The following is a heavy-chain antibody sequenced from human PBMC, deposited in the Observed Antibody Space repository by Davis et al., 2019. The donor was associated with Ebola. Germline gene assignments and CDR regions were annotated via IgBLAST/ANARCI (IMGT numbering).Heavy chain of an antibody. D-gene: IGHD2/OR15-2a*01. V-gene: IGHV1-8*02. CDR1: GYTLTTYG. J-gene: IGHJ6*03. CDR2: MNPNSGYT. CDR3: ARTFTSYYFYYMDV. Sequence: ASVKVSCKASGYTLTTYGISWVRQAPGQGLEWMGWMNPNSGYTISAPKFQGRVTMTRNTSISTAYMELSTLTSDDTAVYYCARTFTSYYFYYMDVWGKGTTVTVSS.